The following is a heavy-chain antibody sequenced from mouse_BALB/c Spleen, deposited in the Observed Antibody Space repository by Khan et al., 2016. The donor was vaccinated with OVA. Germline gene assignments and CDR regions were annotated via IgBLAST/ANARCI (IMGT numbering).Heavy chain of an antibody. CDR3: ARFGTTVVRSMDY. Sequence: VQLQESGAELVRPGSSVKISCKASGYAFSSYWMNWVKQRPGQGLEWIGQIYPGDGDTNYNGKFKGKATLTADKSSSTAYMQLSSLTSEDSAVYFCARFGTTVVRSMDYWGQGTSVTVSS. J-gene: IGHJ4*01. D-gene: IGHD1-1*01. CDR2: IYPGDGDT. V-gene: IGHV1-80*01. CDR1: GYAFSSYW.